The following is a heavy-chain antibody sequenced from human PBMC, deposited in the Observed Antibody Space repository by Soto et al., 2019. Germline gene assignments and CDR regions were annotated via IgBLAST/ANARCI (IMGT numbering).Heavy chain of an antibody. CDR2: IKSKTDGGTT. Sequence: GGSLRLSCAASGFTFSNAWMNWVRQAPGKGLEWVGRIKSKTDGGTTDYAAPVKGRFTISRDDSKSIAYLQMNSLKTEDTAVYYCTIALRYFDWFHDAFDIWGQGTMVTVSS. CDR3: TIALRYFDWFHDAFDI. CDR1: GFTFSNAW. V-gene: IGHV3-15*07. J-gene: IGHJ3*02. D-gene: IGHD3-9*01.